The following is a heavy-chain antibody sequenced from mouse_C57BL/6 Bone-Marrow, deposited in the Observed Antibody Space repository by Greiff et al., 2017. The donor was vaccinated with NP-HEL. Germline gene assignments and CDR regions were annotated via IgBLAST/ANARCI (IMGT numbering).Heavy chain of an antibody. J-gene: IGHJ2*01. V-gene: IGHV1-47*01. CDR1: GYTFTTYP. CDR2: FHPYNDDT. D-gene: IGHD2-1*01. Sequence: VQLQQSGAELVKPGASVKMSCKASGYTFTTYPIEWVKQNHGKSLEWIGNFHPYNDDTEYNEKFKNKATLTVEKSSSTVYLELSRLTSDDSAVYYCARGGNYWYTFDYWGQGTTLTVSS. CDR3: ARGGNYWYTFDY.